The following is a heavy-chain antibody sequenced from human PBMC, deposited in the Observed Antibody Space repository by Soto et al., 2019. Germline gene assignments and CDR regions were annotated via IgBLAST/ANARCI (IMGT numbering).Heavy chain of an antibody. Sequence: GGSLRLSCAASGFTFSSYGMHWVRQAPGKGLEWVAVIWYDGSNKYYADSVKGRFTISRDNSKNTLYLQMNSLRAEDTAVYYCARGDGDYYYFDYWGQGTLVTVSS. D-gene: IGHD4-17*01. V-gene: IGHV3-33*01. CDR2: IWYDGSNK. J-gene: IGHJ4*02. CDR3: ARGDGDYYYFDY. CDR1: GFTFSSYG.